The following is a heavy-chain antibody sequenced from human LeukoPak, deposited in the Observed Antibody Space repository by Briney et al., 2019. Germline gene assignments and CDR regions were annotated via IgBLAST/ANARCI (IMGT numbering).Heavy chain of an antibody. J-gene: IGHJ4*02. D-gene: IGHD6-19*01. CDR1: GYTFTGYY. CDR3: ARETVAGTFDY. Sequence: ASVKVSCKASGYTFTGYYMHWARQAPGQGLEWMGWINPNSGGTTYAQKFQGRVTMTRDTSISTAYMELSRLRSDDTAVYYCARETVAGTFDYWGQGTLVTVSS. CDR2: INPNSGGT. V-gene: IGHV1-2*02.